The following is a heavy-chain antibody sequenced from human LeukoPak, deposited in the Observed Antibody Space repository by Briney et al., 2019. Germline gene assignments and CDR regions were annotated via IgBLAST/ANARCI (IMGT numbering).Heavy chain of an antibody. CDR2: ISYDGSNK. J-gene: IGHJ4*02. V-gene: IGHV3-30*03. CDR3: ARDLSRSGYCLDY. Sequence: PGGSLRLSCAASGFTFSSYGMHWVRQAPGKGLEWVAVISYDGSNKYYADSVKGRFTISRDNSKDTLYLQMNSLRAEDTDVYYCARDLSRSGYCLDYWGQGTLVTVSS. D-gene: IGHD3-22*01. CDR1: GFTFSSYG.